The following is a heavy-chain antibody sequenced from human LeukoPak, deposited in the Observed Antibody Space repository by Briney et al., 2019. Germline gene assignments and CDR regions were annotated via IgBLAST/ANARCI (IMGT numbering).Heavy chain of an antibody. J-gene: IGHJ4*02. V-gene: IGHV1-2*02. CDR1: GYTFTGYY. CDR2: INPNSGGT. D-gene: IGHD3-9*01. Sequence: ASVKVSCKASGYTFTGYYMHWVRQAPGQGLEGMGWINPNSGGTNYAQKFQGRVTMTRDTSISTAYMELSRLRSDDTAVYYCARAAGRYDILTGRYWGQGTLVTVSS. CDR3: ARAAGRYDILTGRY.